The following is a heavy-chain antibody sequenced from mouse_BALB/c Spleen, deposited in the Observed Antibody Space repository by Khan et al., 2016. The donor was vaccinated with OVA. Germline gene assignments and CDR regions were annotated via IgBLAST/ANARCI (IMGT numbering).Heavy chain of an antibody. Sequence: LQQPGSELVRPGASVKLSCKASGYTFTSYWMHWVKQRHGQGLEWLGNIYPGSGSTNYDEMFKSKGTLTVDTSSSTAYMHLSSLTSEDTAVYYCTRGGHCGKSLFAYWGQGTLATVSA. CDR2: IYPGSGST. J-gene: IGHJ3*01. D-gene: IGHD1-1*02. V-gene: IGHV1S22*01. CDR3: TRGGHCGKSLFAY. CDR1: GYTFTSYW.